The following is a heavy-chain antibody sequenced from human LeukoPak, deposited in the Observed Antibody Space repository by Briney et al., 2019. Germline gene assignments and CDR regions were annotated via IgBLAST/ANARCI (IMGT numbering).Heavy chain of an antibody. CDR1: GYTFTGHY. J-gene: IGHJ3*02. CDR3: ARDFSAAFDI. CDR2: INPNSGGP. D-gene: IGHD2/OR15-2a*01. V-gene: IGHV1-2*02. Sequence: ASVKVSCKASGYTFTGHYMHWVRQAPGQGLEWMGWINPNSGGPHYAQKFQGRVTMTRDTSISTAYMELSRLTSDDTAVYYCARDFSAAFDIWGQGTMVTVSS.